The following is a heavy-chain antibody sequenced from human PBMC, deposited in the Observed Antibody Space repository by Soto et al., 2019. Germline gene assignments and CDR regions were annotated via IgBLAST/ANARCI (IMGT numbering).Heavy chain of an antibody. J-gene: IGHJ3*02. CDR1: GYTFTSYD. V-gene: IGHV1-8*01. D-gene: IGHD3-10*01. CDR3: ARGSNYYDSGDDPFEI. CDR2: MNPNSGNT. Sequence: QVQLVQSGAEVKKPGASVKVSCKASGYTFTSYDINWVRQATGQGLEWMGWMNPNSGNTGYAQKFQGRVTMTRNTSISTAYMELSSLRSEDTAVYYCARGSNYYDSGDDPFEIWGQGTMVTVSS.